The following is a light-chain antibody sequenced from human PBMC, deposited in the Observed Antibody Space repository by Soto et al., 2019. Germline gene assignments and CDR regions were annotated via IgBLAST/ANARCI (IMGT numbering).Light chain of an antibody. J-gene: IGKJ5*01. CDR3: QQFNSYPIS. CDR1: QGISSH. CDR2: VAS. Sequence: DSQFTQSPSFLSASVGGKVLITFPASQGISSHLAWYQQEPGKAPKLLIYVASTLQTGVPSRFSGSGSGTEFTLTISSLHPEDFATYYCQQFNSYPISFGQGTRLEIK. V-gene: IGKV1-9*01.